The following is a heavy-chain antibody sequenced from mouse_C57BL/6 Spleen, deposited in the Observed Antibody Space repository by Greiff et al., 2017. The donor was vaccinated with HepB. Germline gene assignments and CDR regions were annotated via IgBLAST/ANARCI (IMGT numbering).Heavy chain of an antibody. CDR3: ARRSGLPRYYFDY. D-gene: IGHD2-4*01. J-gene: IGHJ2*01. CDR2: IDPSDSYT. Sequence: QVQLKQPGAELVKPGASVKLSCKASGYTFTSYWMQWVKQRPGQGLEWIGEIDPSDSYTNYNQKFKGKATLTVDTSSSTAYMQLSSLTSEDSAVYYCARRSGLPRYYFDYWGQGTTLTVSS. CDR1: GYTFTSYW. V-gene: IGHV1-50*01.